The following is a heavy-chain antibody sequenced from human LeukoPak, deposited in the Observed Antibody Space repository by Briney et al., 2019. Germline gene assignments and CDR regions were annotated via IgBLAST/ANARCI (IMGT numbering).Heavy chain of an antibody. J-gene: IGHJ4*02. D-gene: IGHD5-12*01. CDR2: INPNSGGT. V-gene: IGHV1-2*02. CDR1: GYTFTGYY. CDR3: ARDLVHVDIVATTTFDY. Sequence: ASVKVSCKASGYTFTGYYMHWVRQAPGQGLEWMGWINPNSGGTNYAQKFQGRVTMTRDTSISTAYMELSRLRSDDTAVYYCARDLVHVDIVATTTFDYWGQGTLVTVSS.